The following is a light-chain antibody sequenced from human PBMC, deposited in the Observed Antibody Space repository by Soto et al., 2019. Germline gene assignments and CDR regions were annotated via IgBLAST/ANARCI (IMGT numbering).Light chain of an antibody. Sequence: DIQMTQSPSSLSASVGDRVNLACRASQSISSYLNWYQQKPGKAPKLLIYAASSLQSGVPSRFSGSGSGTDFTLTISSLQSEDFAVYYCQQYNNWPPETFGQGTKVDIK. V-gene: IGKV1-39*01. CDR2: AAS. CDR3: QQYNNWPPET. J-gene: IGKJ1*01. CDR1: QSISSY.